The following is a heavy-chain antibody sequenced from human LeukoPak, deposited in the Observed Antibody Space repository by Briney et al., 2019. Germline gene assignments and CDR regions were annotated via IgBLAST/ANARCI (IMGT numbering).Heavy chain of an antibody. Sequence: PGGSLRLSRAASGFTFSNAWMSWVRQAPGKGLEWVGRIKSKTDGGTTDYAAPVKGRFTISRDDSKNTLYLQMNSLKTEDTTVYYCTTDLYYDYVWGSYRHFDYWGQGTLVTVSS. CDR2: IKSKTDGGTT. CDR1: GFTFSNAW. D-gene: IGHD3-16*02. CDR3: TTDLYYDYVWGSYRHFDY. J-gene: IGHJ4*02. V-gene: IGHV3-15*01.